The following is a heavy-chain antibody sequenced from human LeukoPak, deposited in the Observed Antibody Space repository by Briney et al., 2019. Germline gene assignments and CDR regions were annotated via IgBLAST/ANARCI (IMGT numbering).Heavy chain of an antibody. Sequence: SETLSLTCTVSGGSISGNYWSWIRQPAGKGLEWIGRISSSGNTNYNPSLKSRVTMSVDTSKNHLSLKLTSVTAADTAVYYCARDRDTAGADAFDIWGQGTMVTVSS. V-gene: IGHV4-4*07. D-gene: IGHD5-18*01. CDR3: ARDRDTAGADAFDI. J-gene: IGHJ3*02. CDR1: GGSISGNY. CDR2: ISSSGNT.